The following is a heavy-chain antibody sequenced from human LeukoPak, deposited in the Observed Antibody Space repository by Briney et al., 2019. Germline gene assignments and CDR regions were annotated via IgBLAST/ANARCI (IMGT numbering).Heavy chain of an antibody. CDR1: GYSSTSHW. D-gene: IGHD6-6*01. CDR3: ARWYSSSSSTPYTSTWYYFDY. CDR2: IYLRDSDT. V-gene: IGHV5-51*01. J-gene: IGHJ4*02. Sequence: GESLKISCKGSGYSSTSHWIGWVRHMPGKGLEWMGIIYLRDSDTRYNPSFQGHVTIPTNKSISTAYLQWGSLEASDTAMYYCARWYSSSSSTPYTSTWYYFDYWGQGTLVTVSS.